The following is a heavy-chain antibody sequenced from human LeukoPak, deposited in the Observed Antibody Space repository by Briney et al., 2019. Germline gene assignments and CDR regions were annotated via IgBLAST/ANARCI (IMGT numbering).Heavy chain of an antibody. CDR2: INHSGST. D-gene: IGHD2-2*01. V-gene: IGHV4-34*01. CDR1: GGSFSGYY. Sequence: SETLSLTCAVYGGSFSGYYWSWIRLPPGKGLEWIGEINHSGSTNYNPSLKSRVTISVDTSKNQFSLKLSSVTAADTAVYYCARGRRSTTHYYYGMDVWGKGTTVTVSS. CDR3: ARGRRSTTHYYYGMDV. J-gene: IGHJ6*04.